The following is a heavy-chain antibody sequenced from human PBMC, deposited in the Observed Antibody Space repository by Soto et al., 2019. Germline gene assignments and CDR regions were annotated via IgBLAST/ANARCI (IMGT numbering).Heavy chain of an antibody. J-gene: IGHJ4*02. D-gene: IGHD6-6*01. CDR2: IYYSGST. Sequence: TSETLSLTCTVSGGSVSSGRYYWIWIRQPPGKGLEWIGYIYYSGSTNYNPSLKSRVTISVDTSKNQFSLKLSSVTAADTAVYYCARDSIAARTHFDNRGQGTLVTLSS. V-gene: IGHV4-61*01. CDR1: GGSVSSGRYY. CDR3: ARDSIAARTHFDN.